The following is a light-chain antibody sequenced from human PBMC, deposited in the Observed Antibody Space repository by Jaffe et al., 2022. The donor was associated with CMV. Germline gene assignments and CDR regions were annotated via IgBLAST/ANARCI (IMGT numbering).Light chain of an antibody. J-gene: IGLJ3*02. Sequence: QSVLTQPPSASGTPGQRVTIFCSGSSSNVGTNTVNWYQQLPGSAPKLLIYNNNQRPSGVPDRFSGSKSGTSASLAISGLQSEDEADYYCAAWDDNLSGWVFGGGSKLTVL. CDR2: NNN. V-gene: IGLV1-44*01. CDR1: SSNVGTNT. CDR3: AAWDDNLSGWV.